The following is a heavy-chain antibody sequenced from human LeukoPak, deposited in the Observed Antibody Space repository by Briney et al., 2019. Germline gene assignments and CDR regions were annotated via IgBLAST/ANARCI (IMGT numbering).Heavy chain of an antibody. Sequence: GGSLRLSCAASGFTISSYGMHWVRQAPGKGLEWVAVISYDGSNKYYADSVKGRFTISRDNSKNTLYLQMNSLRAEGTAVYYCAKDRHLFGELPFDYWGQGTLVTVSS. CDR2: ISYDGSNK. CDR3: AKDRHLFGELPFDY. CDR1: GFTISSYG. J-gene: IGHJ4*02. D-gene: IGHD3-10*01. V-gene: IGHV3-30*18.